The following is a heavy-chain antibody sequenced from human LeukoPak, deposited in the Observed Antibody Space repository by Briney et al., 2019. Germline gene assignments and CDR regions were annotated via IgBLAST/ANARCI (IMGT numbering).Heavy chain of an antibody. V-gene: IGHV3-30*18. CDR1: GFTFSSYG. D-gene: IGHD4-17*01. CDR2: ISYDGSNK. CDR3: AKITKTVTRGGHFDY. Sequence: QPGRSLRLSCTASGFTFSSYGMHWVRQAPGKGLEWVAVISYDGSNKYYADSVKGRFTISRDNSKNTLYLQMNSLRAEDTAVYYCAKITKTVTRGGHFDYWGQGTLVTVSS. J-gene: IGHJ4*02.